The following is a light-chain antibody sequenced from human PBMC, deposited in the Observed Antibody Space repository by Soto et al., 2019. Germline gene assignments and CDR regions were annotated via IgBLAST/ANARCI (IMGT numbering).Light chain of an antibody. V-gene: IGKV1-16*01. CDR1: QDISNY. CDR2: AAS. Sequence: DIQMTQSQVTLSAYVGDRDTISCQASQDISNYLAWYQQKPGEAPKLLIYAASTLQSGVPSRFSGSGSGTDFTLTISGLQSEDFATYDCRQYYSYPRTFGQGTKVDIK. J-gene: IGKJ1*01. CDR3: RQYYSYPRT.